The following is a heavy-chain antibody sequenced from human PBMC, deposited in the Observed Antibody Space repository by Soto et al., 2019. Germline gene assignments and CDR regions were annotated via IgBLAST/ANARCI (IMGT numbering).Heavy chain of an antibody. CDR2: IIPIFGTA. Sequence: SVKVSCKASGGTFSSYAISWVRQAPGQGLEWMGGIIPIFGTANYAQKFQGRVTITADNSKNTLYLQMNSLRAEDTAVYYCAKIFGGSGSYYIGYYYYYYGMDVWGQGTTVTVSS. J-gene: IGHJ6*02. V-gene: IGHV1-69*06. D-gene: IGHD3-10*01. CDR3: AKIFGGSGSYYIGYYYYYYGMDV. CDR1: GGTFSSYA.